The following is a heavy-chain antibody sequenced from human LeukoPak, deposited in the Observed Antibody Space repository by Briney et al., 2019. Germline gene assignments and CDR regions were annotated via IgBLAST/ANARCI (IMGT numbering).Heavy chain of an antibody. J-gene: IGHJ6*04. CDR2: IYYSGST. D-gene: IGHD1-7*01. V-gene: IGHV4-31*03. CDR3: ARDRTTYYYGMDV. Sequence: SETLSLTCTVSGGSISSGGYYWSWIRQHPGKGLEWLGYIYYSGSTYYNPSLKSRVTISVDTSKNQFSLKLSSVTAADTAVYYCARDRTTYYYGMDVWGKGTTVTVSS. CDR1: GGSISSGGYY.